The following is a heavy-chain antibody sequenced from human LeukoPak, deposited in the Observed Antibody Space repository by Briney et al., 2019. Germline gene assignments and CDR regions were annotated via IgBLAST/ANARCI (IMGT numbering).Heavy chain of an antibody. J-gene: IGHJ4*02. Sequence: ASVKVSCKASGYTFTGYYMHWVRQAPGQGLEWMGRINPSGGSTSYAQKFQGRVTMTRDTSTSTVYMELSSLRSEDTAVYYCARGRWLQAPVDYWGQGTLVTVSS. CDR3: ARGRWLQAPVDY. CDR2: INPSGGST. CDR1: GYTFTGYY. D-gene: IGHD5-24*01. V-gene: IGHV1-46*01.